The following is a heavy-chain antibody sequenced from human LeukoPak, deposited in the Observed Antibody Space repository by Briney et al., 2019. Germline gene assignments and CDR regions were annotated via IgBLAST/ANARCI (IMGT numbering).Heavy chain of an antibody. CDR3: ARSLPYGTTWYGRSDF. V-gene: IGHV3-7*03. D-gene: IGHD6-13*01. CDR2: IRQDGDTK. Sequence: GGSLRLSCAASGFPFNAYWMTWVRQAPGKGLEWVANIRQDGDTKYYVDSVKGRFTISRDNAMNSLYLQMNSLRAEDTAIYYCARSLPYGTTWYGRSDFWGQGTLVTASS. J-gene: IGHJ4*02. CDR1: GFPFNAYW.